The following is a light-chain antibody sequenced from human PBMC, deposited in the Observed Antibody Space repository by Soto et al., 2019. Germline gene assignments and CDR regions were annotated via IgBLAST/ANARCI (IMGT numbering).Light chain of an antibody. J-gene: IGKJ1*01. CDR1: QSVSSSY. CDR3: QQYTSSLWT. V-gene: IGKV3-20*01. Sequence: ESVLTQSPGTLSLSPGERATLSCRASQSVSSSYLAWYQQKPGQAPRLLIYGTSSRPTGIPDRFSGSGSGTDFTLTISRLEPEDFAVYYCQQYTSSLWTFGQGTQVEIK. CDR2: GTS.